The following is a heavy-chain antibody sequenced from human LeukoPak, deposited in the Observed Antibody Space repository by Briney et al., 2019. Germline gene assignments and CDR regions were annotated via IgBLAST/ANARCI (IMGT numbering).Heavy chain of an antibody. V-gene: IGHV4-34*01. CDR2: INHSGST. CDR3: ARGSDSSRKFDP. D-gene: IGHD6-13*01. J-gene: IGHJ5*02. CDR1: GGSFSGYY. Sequence: HSETLSLTCAVYGGSFSGYYWSWIRPPPGKGLEWIGEINHSGSTNYNLSLKSRVTISVDTSKNQFSLKLSSVTAADTAVYYCARGSDSSRKFDPWGQGTLVTVSS.